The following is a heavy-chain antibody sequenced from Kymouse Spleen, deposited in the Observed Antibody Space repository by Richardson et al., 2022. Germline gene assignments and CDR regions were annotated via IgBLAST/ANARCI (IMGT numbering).Heavy chain of an antibody. V-gene: IGHV3-13*01. CDR2: IGTAGDT. CDR1: GFTFSSYD. D-gene: IGHD6-13*01. CDR3: ARAIAAAAPDAFDI. Sequence: EVQLVESGGGLVQPGGSLRLSCAASGFTFSSYDMHWVRQATGKGLEWVSAIGTAGDTYYPGSVKGRFTISRENAKNSLYLQMNSLRAGDTAVYYCARAIAAAAPDAFDIWGQGTMVTVSS. J-gene: IGHJ3*02.